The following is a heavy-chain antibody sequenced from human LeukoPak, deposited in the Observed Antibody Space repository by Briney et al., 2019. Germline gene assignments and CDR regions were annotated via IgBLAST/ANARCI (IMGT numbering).Heavy chain of an antibody. CDR2: ISSSSSYI. CDR3: ARVWHIVATIGGSFDY. V-gene: IGHV3-21*01. Sequence: GRSLRLSCAASGFTFSSYSMNWVRQAPGKGLEWLSSISSSSSYIYYADSVKGRFTISRDNAKNSLYLQMNSLRAEDTAVYYCARVWHIVATIGGSFDYWGQGTLVTVSS. D-gene: IGHD5-12*01. J-gene: IGHJ4*02. CDR1: GFTFSSYS.